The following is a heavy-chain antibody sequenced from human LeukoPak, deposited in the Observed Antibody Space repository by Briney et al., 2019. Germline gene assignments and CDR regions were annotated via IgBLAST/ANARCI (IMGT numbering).Heavy chain of an antibody. V-gene: IGHV3-48*01. CDR3: ARDGITMVRGVMNYFDY. Sequence: GGSLRLSCAASGFTFRSYSMNWVRQAPGKGLEWVSYISSSSSTIYYADSVKGRFTISRDNAKNSLYLQMNSLRAEDTAVYYCARDGITMVRGVMNYFDYWGQGTLVTVSS. CDR1: GFTFRSYS. D-gene: IGHD3-10*01. J-gene: IGHJ4*02. CDR2: ISSSSSTI.